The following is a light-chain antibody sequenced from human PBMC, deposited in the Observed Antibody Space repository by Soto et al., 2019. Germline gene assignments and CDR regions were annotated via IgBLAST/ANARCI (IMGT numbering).Light chain of an antibody. J-gene: IGLJ1*01. CDR3: ISYTDRQSYL. CDR1: SSDIGSYHH. CDR2: AVS. V-gene: IGLV2-14*03. Sequence: QSVLAQAASVSGSPGQSITISCSGTSSDIGSYHHVACYQQFPGKSPKLMIYAVSARPPRVSDRFSGSKSGITASLTISALQTEDEADYYCISYTDRQSYLFGPGTKVTVL.